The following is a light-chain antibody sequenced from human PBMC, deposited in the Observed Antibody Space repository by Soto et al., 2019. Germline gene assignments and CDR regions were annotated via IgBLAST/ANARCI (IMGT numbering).Light chain of an antibody. CDR1: QSVGSN. CDR2: DAS. J-gene: IGKJ4*01. Sequence: EIVLIQSPATLSLSPGERATLSCRASQSVGSNLAWYQQNPGQAPRLLIFDASNRATGIPARFSGSGSGTDFILAISSLEPEDFVVYYCQQHSNWPLTFGGGPRWRSN. V-gene: IGKV3-11*01. CDR3: QQHSNWPLT.